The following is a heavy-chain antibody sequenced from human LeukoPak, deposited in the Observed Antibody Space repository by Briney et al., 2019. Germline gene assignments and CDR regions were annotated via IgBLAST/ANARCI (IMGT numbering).Heavy chain of an antibody. CDR1: GFTVSSNY. V-gene: IGHV3-66*02. D-gene: IGHD5-24*01. CDR3: ARVVGRDQNAEYFQH. Sequence: TGGSLRLSCAASGFTVSSNYMSWVRQAPGKGLEWVSVIYSGGSTYYADSVKGRFTISRDNSKNTLYLQMNSLRAEDTAVYYCARVVGRDQNAEYFQHWGQGTLVTVSS. CDR2: IYSGGST. J-gene: IGHJ1*01.